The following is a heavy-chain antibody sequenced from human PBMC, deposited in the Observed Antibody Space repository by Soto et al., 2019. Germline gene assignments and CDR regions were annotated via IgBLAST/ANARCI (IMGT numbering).Heavy chain of an antibody. J-gene: IGHJ4*02. CDR3: ARGHRLYGDYGGGGY. D-gene: IGHD4-17*01. CDR2: INHSGST. V-gene: IGHV4-34*01. CDR1: GGSFSGYY. Sequence: SETLSLTCAVYGGSFSGYYWSWIRQPPGKGLEWIGEINHSGSTNYNPSLKSRVTISVDTSKNQFSLKLSSVTAAHTAVDYWARGHRLYGDYGGGGYWGQGTLVTVSS.